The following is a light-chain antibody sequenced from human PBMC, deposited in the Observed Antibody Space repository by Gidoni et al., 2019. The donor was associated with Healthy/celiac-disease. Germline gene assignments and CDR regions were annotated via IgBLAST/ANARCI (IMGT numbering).Light chain of an antibody. V-gene: IGKV3-11*01. CDR2: DAS. CDR1: QSVSSY. Sequence: EIVLTQSPATLSFSPGERATLSCRASQSVSSYLAWYQQKPGQAPRLLIYDASNRATGIPARCSGSGSGTDFTLTISSLEPEDFAVYYCQQRSNWPPLTFGGGTKVEIK. CDR3: QQRSNWPPLT. J-gene: IGKJ4*01.